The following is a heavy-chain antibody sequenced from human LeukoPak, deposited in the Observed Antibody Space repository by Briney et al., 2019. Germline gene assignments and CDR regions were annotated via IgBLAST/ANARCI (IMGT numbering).Heavy chain of an antibody. J-gene: IGHJ6*02. CDR2: MSSDGSTK. D-gene: IGHD2-15*01. CDR1: GFAFRSYG. Sequence: GGSLRLSCEASGFAFRSYGMHWVRQAPGKGLEWVAVMSSDGSTKYHSDSVKGRFTISRDNPENTLYLQMNSLRVEDTAVYYCAKDGRECSGETCRSYYYHYGMDVWGRGTTVTVSS. CDR3: AKDGRECSGETCRSYYYHYGMDV. V-gene: IGHV3-30*02.